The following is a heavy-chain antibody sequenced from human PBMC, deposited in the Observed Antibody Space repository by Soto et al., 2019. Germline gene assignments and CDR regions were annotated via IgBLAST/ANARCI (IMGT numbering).Heavy chain of an antibody. J-gene: IGHJ5*02. CDR3: ARTPPRYYDSSGYYT. CDR1: GGSISSSNW. Sequence: KPSETLSLTCAVSGGSISSSNWWSWVRQPPGKGLEWIGEIYHSGSTNYNPSLKSRVTISVDKSKNQFSLKLSSVTAADTAVYYCARTPPRYYDSSGYYTWGQGTLVTVSS. CDR2: IYHSGST. V-gene: IGHV4-4*02. D-gene: IGHD3-22*01.